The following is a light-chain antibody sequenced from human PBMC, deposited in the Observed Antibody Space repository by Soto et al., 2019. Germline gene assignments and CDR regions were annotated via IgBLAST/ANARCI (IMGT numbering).Light chain of an antibody. CDR3: QQYDNLPFT. V-gene: IGKV1-33*01. CDR2: TAS. Sequence: DIQMTQSPPSLSASVGDRVTITCQASQDIRKYLNWYQQKPGKAPKLLIYTASDLQTGVPSRFGGSGSGINFTFTISSLQPEDIGTFYCQQYDNLPFTFGPGTKVDIK. CDR1: QDIRKY. J-gene: IGKJ3*01.